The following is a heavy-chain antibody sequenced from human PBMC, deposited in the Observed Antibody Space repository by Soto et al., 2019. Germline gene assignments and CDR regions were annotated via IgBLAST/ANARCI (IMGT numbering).Heavy chain of an antibody. J-gene: IGHJ4*02. CDR1: GGSMRSYY. Sequence: QLQLQESGPGLVKPSETLSLTCSVSGGSMRSYYWSWIRQPPGKGLEWIGYIHDSGITDYNPSLKNRATISIDTFRNQISLNLHSVTAADTAVYYCSREFAFSSDYWGQGTVVTVSS. V-gene: IGHV4-59*01. CDR3: SREFAFSSDY. CDR2: IHDSGIT. D-gene: IGHD2-2*01.